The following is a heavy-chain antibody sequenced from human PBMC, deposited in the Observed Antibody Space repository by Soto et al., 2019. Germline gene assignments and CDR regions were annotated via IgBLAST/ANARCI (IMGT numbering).Heavy chain of an antibody. V-gene: IGHV1-58*01. J-gene: IGHJ4*02. CDR2: IVVGSGNT. CDR3: AVYQVCYGGDCYGSY. D-gene: IGHD2-21*02. CDR1: GFTFTSSA. Sequence: SVKVSCKASGFTFTSSAVQWVRQARGQRLEWIGWIVVGSGNTNYAQKFQERVTITRDMSTSTAYMELSSLRSEDTAVYYCAVYQVCYGGDCYGSYWGQGTLVTVSS.